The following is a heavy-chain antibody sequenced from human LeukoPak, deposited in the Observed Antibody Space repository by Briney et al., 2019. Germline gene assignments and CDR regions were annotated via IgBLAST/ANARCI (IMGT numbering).Heavy chain of an antibody. D-gene: IGHD6-19*01. Sequence: GGTLRLSCAASGFTFSSYWMHWVRQAPGKGLVWVSRANTDGSNRSYADSVKGRFTISRDNAKNTLFLQMNSLRADDTAVYYCARGVAGRWVFDDWGQGTLVTVSS. CDR3: ARGVAGRWVFDD. J-gene: IGHJ4*02. V-gene: IGHV3-74*01. CDR2: ANTDGSNR. CDR1: GFTFSSYW.